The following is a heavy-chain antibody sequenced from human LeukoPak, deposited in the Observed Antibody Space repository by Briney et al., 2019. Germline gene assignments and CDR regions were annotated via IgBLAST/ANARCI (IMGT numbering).Heavy chain of an antibody. CDR2: IKQDGSEK. D-gene: IGHD5-12*01. Sequence: GGSLRLSCAASGFTFSSYWMSWVRQAPGKVLEWVANIKQDGSEKYYVDSVKGRFTISRDNAKNSLYLQMNSLRAEDTAVYYCARDRAWWLRAYYYYYMDVWGKGTTVTVSS. V-gene: IGHV3-7*01. CDR3: ARDRAWWLRAYYYYYMDV. CDR1: GFTFSSYW. J-gene: IGHJ6*03.